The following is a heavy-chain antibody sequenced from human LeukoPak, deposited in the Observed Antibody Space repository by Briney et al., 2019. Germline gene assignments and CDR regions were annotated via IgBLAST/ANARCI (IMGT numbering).Heavy chain of an antibody. Sequence: SETLSLTCTVSGGSISSYYWSWIRQPPGKGLEWIGYIYYSRSTNYNPSLKSLVTISVDTSKNQFSLKLSSVTAADTAVYYCARGTHSSGWYGKYYFDYWGQGTLVTVSS. V-gene: IGHV4-59*01. J-gene: IGHJ4*02. CDR1: GGSISSYY. D-gene: IGHD6-19*01. CDR2: IYYSRST. CDR3: ARGTHSSGWYGKYYFDY.